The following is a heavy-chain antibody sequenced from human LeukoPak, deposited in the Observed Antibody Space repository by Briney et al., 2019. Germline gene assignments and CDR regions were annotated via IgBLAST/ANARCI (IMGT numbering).Heavy chain of an antibody. Sequence: SVKVSCKASGGTFSSYAISWVRQAPGQGLEWMGRIIPILGIANYAQKFQGRVTITADESTSTAYMELSSLRSEDTAVYYCARCIVGAIYYYYMDVWGKGTTVTVSS. CDR2: IIPILGIA. CDR3: ARCIVGAIYYYYMDV. CDR1: GGTFSSYA. V-gene: IGHV1-69*04. J-gene: IGHJ6*03. D-gene: IGHD1-26*01.